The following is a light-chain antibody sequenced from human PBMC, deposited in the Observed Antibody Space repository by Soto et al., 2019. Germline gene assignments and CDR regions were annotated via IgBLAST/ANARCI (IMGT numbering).Light chain of an antibody. J-gene: IGLJ1*01. CDR3: SSYAGTHVV. Sequence: QSALTQPPSASGSPGQSVTISCTGTSSDVGGYNYVSWYQQHPGKAPKLMIYDVSKRPSGVPDRFSGSKSGNTASLTVSGLHADDEADYYCSSYAGTHVVFGTGTKVTVL. CDR2: DVS. V-gene: IGLV2-8*01. CDR1: SSDVGGYNY.